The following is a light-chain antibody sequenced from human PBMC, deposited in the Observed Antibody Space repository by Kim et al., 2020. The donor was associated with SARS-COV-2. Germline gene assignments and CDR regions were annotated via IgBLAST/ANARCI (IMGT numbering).Light chain of an antibody. Sequence: EIVLTQSPATLSLSPGERATLSCRASQYVSNSLAWYQQKPGQAPRLLIYDASNRATGIPARFSGSGSGTDFTLTITSLEPEDFAVYYCQQRSNWPPRTFGQGTKLEI. CDR3: QQRSNWPPRT. CDR2: DAS. V-gene: IGKV3-11*01. J-gene: IGKJ2*02. CDR1: QYVSNS.